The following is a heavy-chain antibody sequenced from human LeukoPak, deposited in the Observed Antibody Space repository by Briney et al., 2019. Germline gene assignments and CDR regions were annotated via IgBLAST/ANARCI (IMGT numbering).Heavy chain of an antibody. CDR1: GYAFTSYA. CDR3: ARDSWACGSDCYIRYYYYYMDV. CDR2: INAGNGNT. Sequence: ASVKVSCKASGYAFTSYAMHWVRQAPGQRLEWMGWINAGNGNTKYSQEFQGRVTITADESTSTAYMELSSLRSEDTAVYYCARDSWACGSDCYIRYYYYYMDVWGKGTTVTISS. J-gene: IGHJ6*03. D-gene: IGHD2-21*02. V-gene: IGHV1-3*03.